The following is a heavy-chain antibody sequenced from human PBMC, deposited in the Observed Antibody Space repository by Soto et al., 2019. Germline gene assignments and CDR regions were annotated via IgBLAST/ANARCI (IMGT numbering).Heavy chain of an antibody. CDR3: ARFIDTAKGGYYYYYGMDV. CDR1: GGSVSSGSYY. D-gene: IGHD5-18*01. Sequence: SETLSLTCTVSGGSVSSGSYYWSWIRQPPGKGLEWIGYIYYSGSTNYNPSLKSRVTISVDTSKNQFSLKLSSVTAADTAVYYCARFIDTAKGGYYYYYGMDVWGQGTTVTVSS. J-gene: IGHJ6*02. CDR2: IYYSGST. V-gene: IGHV4-61*01.